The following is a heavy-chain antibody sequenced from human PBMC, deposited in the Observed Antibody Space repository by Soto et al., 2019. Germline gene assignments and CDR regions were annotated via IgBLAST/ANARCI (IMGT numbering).Heavy chain of an antibody. CDR3: ARGPRHSSSYYCDYGMDV. D-gene: IGHD6-6*01. Sequence: QVQLVESGGGVVQPGRSLRLSCAASGFTFSSYGMHWVRQAPGKGLEWVAAIWDDGRNTYYVDSVKGRFTISRDNSKKTLYLQMNSLRAEDTVVYYCARGPRHSSSYYCDYGMDVWGQGTTVTGSS. CDR1: GFTFSSYG. V-gene: IGHV3-33*01. J-gene: IGHJ6*02. CDR2: IWDDGRNT.